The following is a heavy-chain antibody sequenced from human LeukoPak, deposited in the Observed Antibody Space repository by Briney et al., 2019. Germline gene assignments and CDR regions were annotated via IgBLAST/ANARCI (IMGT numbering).Heavy chain of an antibody. V-gene: IGHV3-20*04. CDR2: INWNGGST. Sequence: PGGSLRLSCATSGFTFDDSGMSWVRQAPGKGLEWVSGINWNGGSTGYADSVKGRFTISRDNAKNFLYLQMNSLRAEDTALYYCARAPGVRYYYYMDVWGKGTTATVSS. CDR1: GFTFDDSG. J-gene: IGHJ6*03. CDR3: ARAPGVRYYYYMDV. D-gene: IGHD2-8*01.